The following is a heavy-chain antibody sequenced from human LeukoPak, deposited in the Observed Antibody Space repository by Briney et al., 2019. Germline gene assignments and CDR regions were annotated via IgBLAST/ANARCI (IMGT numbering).Heavy chain of an antibody. CDR1: GFTFSSYW. CDR3: ARLFGGVTTFDY. V-gene: IGHV3-7*01. D-gene: IGHD2-8*02. J-gene: IGHJ4*02. Sequence: GGSLRLSCAASGFTFSSYWMSWVRQAPGKGLEWVANIKEDGSEKRDVDSVKGRFTISRDNAKNSLYLQMNSLRVEDTAVYYCARLFGGVTTFDYWGQGALVTVSS. CDR2: IKEDGSEK.